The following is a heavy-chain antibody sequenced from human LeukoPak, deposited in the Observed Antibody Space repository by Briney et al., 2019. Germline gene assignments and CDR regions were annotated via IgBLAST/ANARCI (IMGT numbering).Heavy chain of an antibody. CDR2: INTDGGNT. V-gene: IGHV3-74*01. Sequence: PGGSLRLSCSASGFTFSNYWMHWVRQAPGKGLVWVSRINTDGGNTSYADSGKGRFSISRDNAKNTLYLQMNSLRAEDTAVYYCARDLWSSALLLRGVICGLGAFDIWGQGKTVTVS. J-gene: IGHJ3*02. CDR3: ARDLWSSALLLRGVICGLGAFDI. CDR1: GFTFSNYW. D-gene: IGHD3-10*01.